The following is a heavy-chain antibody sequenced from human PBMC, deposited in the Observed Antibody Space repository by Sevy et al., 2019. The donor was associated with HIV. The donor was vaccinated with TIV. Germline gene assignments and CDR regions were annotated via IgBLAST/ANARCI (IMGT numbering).Heavy chain of an antibody. J-gene: IGHJ4*02. D-gene: IGHD5-18*01. CDR1: GFTFSTYT. CDR2: MRSKPFAGTT. Sequence: GGSLRLSCAASGFTFSTYTMNWVRQAPGKGLEWVGFMRSKPFAGTTEYAASVKGRFTISTDDSEASAHLQMNSLRTEDTGVYYCIRGRLLGYTAMVPDYWGQGTLVTVSS. V-gene: IGHV3-49*04. CDR3: IRGRLLGYTAMVPDY.